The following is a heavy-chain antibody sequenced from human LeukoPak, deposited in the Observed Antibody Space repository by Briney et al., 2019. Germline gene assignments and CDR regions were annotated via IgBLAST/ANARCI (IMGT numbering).Heavy chain of an antibody. CDR3: AKDRSCSGSSCNVGS. CDR2: VSGSGGST. J-gene: IGHJ3*01. D-gene: IGHD2-2*01. V-gene: IGHV3-23*01. CDR1: GFTFSSFA. Sequence: GGALRLSCAASGFTFSSFAMSWVRQAPGKGLEWVAAVSGSGGSTYYADSVKGRFTISRDNSKNTLFLQMNSLRAEDTAVYCCAKDRSCSGSSCNVGSWGQGTMVTVSS.